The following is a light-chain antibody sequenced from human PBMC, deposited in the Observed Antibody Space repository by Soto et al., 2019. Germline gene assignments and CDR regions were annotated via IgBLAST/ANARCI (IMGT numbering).Light chain of an antibody. CDR3: SSYTSSTFYV. V-gene: IGLV2-14*01. CDR1: SSDVGAYNY. CDR2: GVS. J-gene: IGLJ1*01. Sequence: QPALTQPASVSGSLGQSITISCTGTSSDVGAYNYVSWYQQHPGTAPKLLICGVSDRPSGVSNRFSGSKSGNTASLTISGLQAEDEATYYCSSYTSSTFYVFGTGTKLTVL.